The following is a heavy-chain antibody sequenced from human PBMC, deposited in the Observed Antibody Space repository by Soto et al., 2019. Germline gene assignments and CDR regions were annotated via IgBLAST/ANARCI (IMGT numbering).Heavy chain of an antibody. J-gene: IGHJ4*02. D-gene: IGHD2-15*01. Sequence: QVQLVESGGGVAQPGASLRLSCAASGFSFSTYGMDWVRQAPGKGLEWVAMIWYDGSSKFYADSVQGRFTISKDDSKNTLYLQMTGLRPEDTVVYFCARDIAVRRFDYWGQGALVTVSS. CDR2: IWYDGSSK. CDR1: GFSFSTYG. V-gene: IGHV3-33*01. CDR3: ARDIAVRRFDY.